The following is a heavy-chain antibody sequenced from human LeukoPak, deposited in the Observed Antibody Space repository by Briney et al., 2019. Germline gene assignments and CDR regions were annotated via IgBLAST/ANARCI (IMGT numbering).Heavy chain of an antibody. CDR2: ISYDGSNK. D-gene: IGHD4-17*01. J-gene: IGHJ4*02. Sequence: GESLKISCAASGFTFNSYGMHWVRQAPGKGLEWVAVISYDGSNKYSADSVKGRFTISRDNSKNTLYLQMNSLRAEDTAVYYCATDHGFHYGAYFDYWGQGTLVTVSS. CDR1: GFTFNSYG. CDR3: ATDHGFHYGAYFDY. V-gene: IGHV3-30*03.